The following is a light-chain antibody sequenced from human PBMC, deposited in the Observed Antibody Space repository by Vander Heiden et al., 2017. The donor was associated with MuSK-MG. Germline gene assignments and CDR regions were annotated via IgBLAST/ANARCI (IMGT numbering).Light chain of an antibody. V-gene: IGKV1-39*01. J-gene: IGKJ2*01. Sequence: DIQMTQSPSSLSASVGDRVTITCRASQSISTYLNWYQQKPGRAPKLLISAAFSLQSGVPSRFSGRRSGTDFTLTISSLQPEDFATYYCQQSYSPLYTFGQGTKLEIK. CDR1: QSISTY. CDR2: AAF. CDR3: QQSYSPLYT.